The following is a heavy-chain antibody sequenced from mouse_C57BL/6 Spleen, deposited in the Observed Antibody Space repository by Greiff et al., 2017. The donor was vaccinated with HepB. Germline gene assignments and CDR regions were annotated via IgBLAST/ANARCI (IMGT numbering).Heavy chain of an antibody. V-gene: IGHV1-69*01. Sequence: VQLQQPGAELVMPGASVKLSCKASGYTFASYWMHWVKQRPGQGLEWIGEIDPSDSYTNYNQKFKGKSTLTVDKSSSTAYMQLSSLTSEDSAVYYCATLDGNYGYFDVWGTGTTVTVSS. J-gene: IGHJ1*03. CDR2: IDPSDSYT. CDR1: GYTFASYW. D-gene: IGHD2-1*01. CDR3: ATLDGNYGYFDV.